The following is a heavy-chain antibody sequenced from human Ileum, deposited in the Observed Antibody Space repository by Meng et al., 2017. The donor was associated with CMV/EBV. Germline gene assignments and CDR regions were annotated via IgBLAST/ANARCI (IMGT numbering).Heavy chain of an antibody. Sequence: CAASEVPCSGYWMQWVRQAPGKGLVWVSRINGAGTTTTYAESLKGRFTISRDNAKNTLYLQMSSLRAEDTAVYYCARGGPAAYYFDYWGQGSLVTVSS. D-gene: IGHD2-2*01. CDR3: ARGGPAAYYFDY. CDR1: EVPCSGYW. V-gene: IGHV3-74*01. CDR2: INGAGTTT. J-gene: IGHJ4*02.